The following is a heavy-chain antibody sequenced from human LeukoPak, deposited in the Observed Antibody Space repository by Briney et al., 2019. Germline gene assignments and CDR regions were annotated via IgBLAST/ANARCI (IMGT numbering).Heavy chain of an antibody. CDR3: ARDPYYYDSSGYYD. J-gene: IGHJ4*02. CDR2: IIPISGTA. CDR1: GGTFSSYA. Sequence: ASVKVSCKASGGTFSSYAISWVRQAPGQGLEWMGGIIPISGTANYAQKFQGRVTITADESTSTAYMELSSLRSEDTAVYYCARDPYYYDSSGYYDWGQGTLVTVSS. V-gene: IGHV1-69*13. D-gene: IGHD3-22*01.